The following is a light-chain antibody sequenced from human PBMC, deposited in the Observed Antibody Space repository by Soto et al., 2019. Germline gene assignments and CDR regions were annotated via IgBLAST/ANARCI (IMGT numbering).Light chain of an antibody. J-gene: IGLJ3*02. CDR1: RSDVGAYNY. V-gene: IGLV2-8*01. Sequence: QSALTQPPSASGSPGQSVTISCTGTRSDVGAYNYVSWYQQYPGKAPKLMIYEVNKRPSGVPDRFSGSKSGKTASLTVAGLHPEDEADYRCTSYAGSHIWVFGGGTKVTVL. CDR2: EVN. CDR3: TSYAGSHIWV.